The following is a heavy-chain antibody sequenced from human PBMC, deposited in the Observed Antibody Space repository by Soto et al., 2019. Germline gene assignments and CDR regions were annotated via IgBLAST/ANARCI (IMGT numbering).Heavy chain of an antibody. CDR1: GGSFSGYY. CDR2: INHSGST. J-gene: IGHJ4*02. D-gene: IGHD2-8*02. V-gene: IGHV4-34*01. Sequence: QVQLQQWGAGLLKPSETLSLTCAVYGGSFSGYYWTWIRQPPGTGLAWIGEINHSGSTNYNPSLKSRVTISVDTSKNQFSRKLTSVTAADPAVYYCARDKITGLFDYWGQGTLVTVSS. CDR3: ARDKITGLFDY.